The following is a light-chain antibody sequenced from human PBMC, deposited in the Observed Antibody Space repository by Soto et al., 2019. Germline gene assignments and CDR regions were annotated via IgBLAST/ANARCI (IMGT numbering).Light chain of an antibody. CDR2: DAS. Sequence: DIQMPQSPSTLSGSVGESVTITCRASQSISSWLAWYQQKPGKATKLLIYDASSLESGVPSRFSGSGSGTEFTLTISSLQPDEFATYYCQQYNSYSQTVGKGTKVDIK. CDR1: QSISSW. V-gene: IGKV1-5*01. J-gene: IGKJ1*01. CDR3: QQYNSYSQT.